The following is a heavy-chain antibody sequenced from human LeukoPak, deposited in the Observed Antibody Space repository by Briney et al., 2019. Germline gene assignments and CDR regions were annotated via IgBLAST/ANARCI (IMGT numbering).Heavy chain of an antibody. CDR1: GFTFTSSA. J-gene: IGHJ4*02. Sequence: SVKVSCKASGFTFTSSAVQWVRQARGQRLEWIGWIVVGSGNTNYAQKFQERVTITRDMSTSTAYMELSSLRSEDTAVYYCAADPQGGFLAWLPHFDYWGQGTLVTVSS. D-gene: IGHD3-3*01. V-gene: IGHV1-58*01. CDR3: AADPQGGFLAWLPHFDY. CDR2: IVVGSGNT.